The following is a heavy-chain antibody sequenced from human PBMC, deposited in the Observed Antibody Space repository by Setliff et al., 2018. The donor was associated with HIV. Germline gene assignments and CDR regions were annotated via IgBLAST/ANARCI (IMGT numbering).Heavy chain of an antibody. Sequence: SETLSLTCTVSGGSISSGGYYWSWIRQHPGKGLEWIGYIYYSGSTYYNPSLKSRVTISIDTSKNQFSLKLSSVTAADTAVYYCARGLVVVTDSDYGTNYYYYYYMDVWGKGTTVTVYS. CDR3: ARGLVVVTDSDYGTNYYYYYYMDV. J-gene: IGHJ6*03. V-gene: IGHV4-31*03. D-gene: IGHD4-17*01. CDR2: IYYSGST. CDR1: GGSISSGGYY.